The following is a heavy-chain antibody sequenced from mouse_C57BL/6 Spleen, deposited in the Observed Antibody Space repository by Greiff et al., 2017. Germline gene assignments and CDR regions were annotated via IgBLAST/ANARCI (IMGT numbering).Heavy chain of an antibody. CDR2: FYPGSGSI. CDR3: ARHANYYGSSPAWFAY. CDR1: GYTFTEYT. V-gene: IGHV1-62-2*01. J-gene: IGHJ3*01. D-gene: IGHD1-1*01. Sequence: QVQLQQSGAELVKPGASVKLSCKASGYTFTEYTIHWVKQRSGQGLEWIGWFYPGSGSIKYNEKYKDKGTLTADKSSSTVYMELSRLTSEVSAVYICARHANYYGSSPAWFAYWGQGTLVTVSA.